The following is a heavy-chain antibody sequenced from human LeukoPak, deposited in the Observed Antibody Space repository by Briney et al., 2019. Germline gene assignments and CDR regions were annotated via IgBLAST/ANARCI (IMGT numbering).Heavy chain of an antibody. Sequence: PGGSLRLSCAASGFTFTTYAMNWVRQAPGKGLEWVSTISGIGGNTYYAGSVKGRFTISRDNSKNTLYLQMNSLTAEDTAVYYCAKDGREYISTWYGALSYYGLDVWGQGTAVTVSS. CDR1: GFTFTTYA. CDR2: ISGIGGNT. CDR3: AKDGREYISTWYGALSYYGLDV. D-gene: IGHD6-13*01. J-gene: IGHJ6*02. V-gene: IGHV3-23*01.